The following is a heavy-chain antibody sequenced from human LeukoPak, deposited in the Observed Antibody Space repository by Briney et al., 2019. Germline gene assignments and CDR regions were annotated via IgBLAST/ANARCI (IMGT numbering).Heavy chain of an antibody. V-gene: IGHV3-21*01. CDR1: GFTFSRYS. CDR3: ARDQEVATILHYYYYGMDV. J-gene: IGHJ6*02. D-gene: IGHD5-12*01. Sequence: GGSLRLSCAASGFTFSRYSMNWVRQAPGKGLEWVSSISSSSSYIYYADSVKGRFTISRDNAKNSLYLQMNSLRAEDTAVYYCARDQEVATILHYYYYGMDVWGQGTTVTVSS. CDR2: ISSSSSYI.